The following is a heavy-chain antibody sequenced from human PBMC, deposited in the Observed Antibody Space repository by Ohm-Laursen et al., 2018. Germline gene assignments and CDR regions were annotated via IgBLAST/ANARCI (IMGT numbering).Heavy chain of an antibody. CDR3: ARDPVRGLTDY. J-gene: IGHJ4*02. V-gene: IGHV3-48*03. D-gene: IGHD3-16*01. Sequence: SLRLSCAATGFTFSSYEMNWVRQAPGKGLEWVSYISSSGSTIHYADSVKGRFTISRDNAKNSLYLQMNSLRAEDTAVYPRARDPVRGLTDYWGQGTLVTVSS. CDR2: ISSSGSTI. CDR1: GFTFSSYE.